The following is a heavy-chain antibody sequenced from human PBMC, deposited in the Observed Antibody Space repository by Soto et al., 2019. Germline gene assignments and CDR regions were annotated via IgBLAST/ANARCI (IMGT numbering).Heavy chain of an antibody. CDR2: TYWDDDN. D-gene: IGHD1-1*01. CDR1: GVSITTQGVG. Sequence: QITLRESGPTLVKPTQTLTLTCSLSGVSITTQGVGVGWVRQPPGKALEWLAFTYWDDDNRYNPSLKPRRTTLKETAPKQSVHIMPSMDPEATATYYCARRRPLLSSWNFCDFDSWGHGTLVTV. CDR3: ARRRPLLSSWNFCDFDS. V-gene: IGHV2-5*02. J-gene: IGHJ3*01.